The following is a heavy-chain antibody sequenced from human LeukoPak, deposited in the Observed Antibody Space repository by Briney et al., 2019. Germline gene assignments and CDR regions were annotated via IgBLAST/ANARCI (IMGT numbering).Heavy chain of an antibody. CDR2: LYSGGST. D-gene: IGHD3-10*01. V-gene: IGHV3-66*01. CDR1: GFTVSVTY. Sequence: GGSLRLSCAASGFTVSVTYVSWVRQAPGKGLEWVSVLYSGGSTYYADSVNGRFTISRDDSKNTLYLQMNSLRAEDTAVYYCAGRYGSSDAFDIWGQGTTVTVSS. CDR3: AGRYGSSDAFDI. J-gene: IGHJ3*02.